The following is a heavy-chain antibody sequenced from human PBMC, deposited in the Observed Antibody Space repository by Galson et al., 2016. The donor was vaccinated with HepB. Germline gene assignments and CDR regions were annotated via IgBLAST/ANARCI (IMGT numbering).Heavy chain of an antibody. CDR2: ICYTGGT. Sequence: TLSLTCTVSGASISSVDHYWTWIRQHPGKGLEWIGYICYTGGTYYNLSLKSRLSMSVDTSKNQFSLKLNSVTAADTAVYYCARGGDNWIRPWFDPWGQGTLVTVSS. CDR1: GASISSVDHY. CDR3: ARGGDNWIRPWFDP. D-gene: IGHD1-20*01. J-gene: IGHJ5*02. V-gene: IGHV4-31*03.